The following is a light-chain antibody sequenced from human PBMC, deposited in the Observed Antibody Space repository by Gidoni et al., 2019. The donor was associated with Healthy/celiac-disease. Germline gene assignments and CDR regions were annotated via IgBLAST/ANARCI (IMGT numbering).Light chain of an antibody. CDR3: QQYNNWPPWT. J-gene: IGKJ1*01. V-gene: IGKV3-15*01. Sequence: EIVMTQSPATLSVSTGERATFSCRASQSVSSNLAWYQPKPGQAPRLLIYGASTRATGIPARFSGSGSGTEFTLTISSLQSEDFAVYYCQQYNNWPPWTFGQGTKVEIK. CDR2: GAS. CDR1: QSVSSN.